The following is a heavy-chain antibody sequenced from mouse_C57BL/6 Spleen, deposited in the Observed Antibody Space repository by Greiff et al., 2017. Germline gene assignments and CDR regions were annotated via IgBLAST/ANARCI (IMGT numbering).Heavy chain of an antibody. CDR1: GFTFSSYT. CDR2: ISGGGGNT. D-gene: IGHD1-1*01. J-gene: IGHJ4*01. V-gene: IGHV5-9*01. Sequence: EVMLVESGGGLVKPGGSLKLSCAASGFTFSSYTMSWVRQTPEKRLEWVATISGGGGNTYYPDSVKGRFTISRDNAKNTLYLQMSSLRSEDTALYYCARPNYGYAMDYWGQGTTVTVSS. CDR3: ARPNYGYAMDY.